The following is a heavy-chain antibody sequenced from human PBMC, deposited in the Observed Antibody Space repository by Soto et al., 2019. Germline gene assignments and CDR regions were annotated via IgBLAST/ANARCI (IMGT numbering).Heavy chain of an antibody. CDR2: INHSGST. V-gene: IGHV4-34*01. CDR3: ARGRVSSGWYRDY. Sequence: PSETLSLTCTVYGGSFSGYYWSWIRQPPGKGLEWIGEINHSGSTNYNPSLKSRVTISVDTSKNQFSLKLNSVTAADTAVYFCARGRVSSGWYRDYWGQGTLVTAPQ. D-gene: IGHD6-19*01. CDR1: GGSFSGYY. J-gene: IGHJ4*02.